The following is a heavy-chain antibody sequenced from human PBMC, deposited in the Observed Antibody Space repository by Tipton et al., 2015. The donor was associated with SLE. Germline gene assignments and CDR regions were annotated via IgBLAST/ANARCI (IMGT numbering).Heavy chain of an antibody. CDR1: GGSISSYY. Sequence: TLSLTCTVSGGSISSYYWSWIRQPPGKGLEWIGYIYYSGSTNYNPSLKSRVTISVDTPKNLFSLKLSSVTAADTAVYYCARQGQQLVRPYYYGMDVWGQGTTVTVSS. J-gene: IGHJ6*02. D-gene: IGHD6-13*01. CDR3: ARQGQQLVRPYYYGMDV. CDR2: IYYSGST. V-gene: IGHV4-59*08.